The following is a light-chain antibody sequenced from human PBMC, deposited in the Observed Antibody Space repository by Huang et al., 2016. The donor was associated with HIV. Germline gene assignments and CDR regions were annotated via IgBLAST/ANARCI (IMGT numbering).Light chain of an antibody. CDR3: QQSYTPLLT. Sequence: DIQMTQSPSSLSASVGDRVTITCRASQSITTNLNWYQQKSGKAPKLLIYAASSLQSGVPSRFSGSGFGTDFTLTISSLQPEDFATYYCQQSYTPLLTFGPGTKVDIK. CDR1: QSITTN. V-gene: IGKV1-39*01. J-gene: IGKJ3*01. CDR2: AAS.